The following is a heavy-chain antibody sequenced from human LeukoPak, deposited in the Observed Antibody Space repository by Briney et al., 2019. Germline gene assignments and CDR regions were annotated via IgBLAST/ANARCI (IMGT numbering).Heavy chain of an antibody. Sequence: PGGSLRLPCAASGFIFREYAMTWVRQAPGKGLEWVSSITASDYTAYADSVKGRFTISRDNSKNTLYLQMDSLRGDDTALYHCARDPNGDYIGAFDNWGQGMMVTVSS. CDR2: ITASDYTA. J-gene: IGHJ3*02. D-gene: IGHD4-17*01. V-gene: IGHV3-23*01. CDR3: ARDPNGDYIGAFDN. CDR1: GFIFREYA.